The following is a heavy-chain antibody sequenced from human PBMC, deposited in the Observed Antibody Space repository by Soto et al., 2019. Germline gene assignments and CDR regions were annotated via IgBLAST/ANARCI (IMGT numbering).Heavy chain of an antibody. Sequence: QVQLVQSGAEVKKPGASVKVSCKGSGFTITDYSIHWMRQAPGQGPEWMGWINVHSGVTIYAQKFQGRVTLTRDTSISTVYMDLSRLTSDDTAVYFCARGGRGGSEVVLHWGQGSLVIVSS. CDR3: ARGGRGGSEVVLH. CDR2: INVHSGVT. J-gene: IGHJ1*01. CDR1: GFTITDYS. V-gene: IGHV1-2*02. D-gene: IGHD3-10*01.